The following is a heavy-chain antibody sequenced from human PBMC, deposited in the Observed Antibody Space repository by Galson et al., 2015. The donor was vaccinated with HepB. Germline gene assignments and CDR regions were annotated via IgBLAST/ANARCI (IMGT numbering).Heavy chain of an antibody. CDR2: ISYDGSNK. CDR1: GFTFSSYG. J-gene: IGHJ4*02. D-gene: IGHD4-23*01. CDR3: ASSSVGY. Sequence: SLRLSCAASGFTFSSYGMHWVRQAPGKGLEWVAVISYDGSNKYYADSVKGRFTISRDNSKNTLYLQMNSLRAEDTAVYYCASSSVGYWGQGTLVTVSS. V-gene: IGHV3-30*03.